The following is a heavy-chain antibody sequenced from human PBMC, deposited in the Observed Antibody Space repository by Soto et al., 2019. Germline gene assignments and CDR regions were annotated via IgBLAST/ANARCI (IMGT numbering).Heavy chain of an antibody. CDR2: ISSSSSTI. CDR1: GFTFSSYS. CDR3: ATTPLYDFWSGYYPYYFDY. V-gene: IGHV3-48*01. J-gene: IGHJ4*02. D-gene: IGHD3-3*01. Sequence: GGSLRLSCAASGFTFSSYSMNWVRQAPGKGLGWVSYISSSSSTIYYADSVKGRFTISRDNAKNSLYLQMNSLRAEDTAVYYCATTPLYDFWSGYYPYYFDYWGQGTLVTVSS.